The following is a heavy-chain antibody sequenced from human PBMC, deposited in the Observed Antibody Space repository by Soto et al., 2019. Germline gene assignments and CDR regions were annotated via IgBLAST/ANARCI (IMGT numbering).Heavy chain of an antibody. Sequence: QITLKESGPTLMKPTQTLTLTCSFSGFSLSTNVVAVGWIRQPPETALEWLALIDGDDEKRYSPSLKSRLTITKDTAKNHVVLAMTNMDPGDTATYDCAHRYMIRGGFDSWGQGTLVTVSS. D-gene: IGHD3-10*01. V-gene: IGHV2-5*02. CDR3: AHRYMIRGGFDS. J-gene: IGHJ4*02. CDR1: GFSLSTNVVA. CDR2: IDGDDEK.